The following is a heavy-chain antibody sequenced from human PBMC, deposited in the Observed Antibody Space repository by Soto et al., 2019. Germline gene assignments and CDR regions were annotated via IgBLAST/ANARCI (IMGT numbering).Heavy chain of an antibody. CDR1: GFTFSSYA. V-gene: IGHV3-30-3*01. J-gene: IGHJ6*02. Sequence: HPGGSLRLSCAASGFTFSSYAMHWVRQAPGKGLEWVAVISYDGSNKYYADSVKGRFTISRDNSKNTLYLQMNSLRAEDTAVYYCARDGGDIVVVVAATPQGIYYGMDVWGQGTTVTVSS. CDR3: ARDGGDIVVVVAATPQGIYYGMDV. D-gene: IGHD2-15*01. CDR2: ISYDGSNK.